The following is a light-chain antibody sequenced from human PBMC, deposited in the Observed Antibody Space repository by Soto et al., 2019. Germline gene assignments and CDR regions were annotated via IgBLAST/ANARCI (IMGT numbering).Light chain of an antibody. Sequence: EIVLTQSPGTLSPSPGERATLSCRASQSVSNNYLAWYQQKPGQAPRLLIYGASNRATGIPDRFSGSGSGTDFTLTISRLEPEDFAVFYCQQYDSSPITFGQGTRLEI. J-gene: IGKJ5*01. CDR1: QSVSNNY. CDR3: QQYDSSPIT. CDR2: GAS. V-gene: IGKV3-20*01.